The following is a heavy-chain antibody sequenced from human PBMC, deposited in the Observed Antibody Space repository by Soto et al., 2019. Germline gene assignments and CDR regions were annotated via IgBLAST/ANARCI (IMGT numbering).Heavy chain of an antibody. CDR3: AYRQEYRGSWNSGWFDP. V-gene: IGHV2-5*02. D-gene: IGHD6-13*01. J-gene: IGHJ5*02. CDR2: IYWDDDK. Sequence: QITLKESGPTLVIPAQTLTLTCTFSGFSLSTSGVGVGWIRQPPGKALEWLALIYWDDDKRYNPSLKTRLTITKDNSKNQVVLTMTNMDPVDTATYYCAYRQEYRGSWNSGWFDPWGQGTLVTVSS. CDR1: GFSLSTSGVG.